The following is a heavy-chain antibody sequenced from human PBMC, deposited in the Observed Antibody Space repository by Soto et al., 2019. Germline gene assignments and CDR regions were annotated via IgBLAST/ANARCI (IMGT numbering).Heavy chain of an antibody. V-gene: IGHV3-30*03. CDR3: GRLAVAGTGY. CDR1: GFTFSSYA. J-gene: IGHJ4*02. CDR2: ISYDGSNK. D-gene: IGHD6-19*01. Sequence: SLRLSCAASGFTFSSYAMSWVRQAPGKGLEWVAVISYDGSNKYYADSVKGRFTISRDNSKNTLYLQMNSLRAEDTAVYYCGRLAVAGTGYWGQGTLVTVSS.